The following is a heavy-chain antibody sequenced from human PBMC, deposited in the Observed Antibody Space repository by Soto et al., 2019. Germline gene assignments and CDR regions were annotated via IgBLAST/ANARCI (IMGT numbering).Heavy chain of an antibody. V-gene: IGHV4-59*01. Sequence: QVQLQESGPGLVKPSETLSLTCTVSGGSISSYYWSWIRQPPGKGLEWIGYIYYNGSTNYNPSLKSRVTISVDTSKNQFSLKLSSVTAADTAVYYCARAWGRVFDYWGQGTLVTVSS. D-gene: IGHD3-16*01. J-gene: IGHJ4*02. CDR2: IYYNGST. CDR3: ARAWGRVFDY. CDR1: GGSISSYY.